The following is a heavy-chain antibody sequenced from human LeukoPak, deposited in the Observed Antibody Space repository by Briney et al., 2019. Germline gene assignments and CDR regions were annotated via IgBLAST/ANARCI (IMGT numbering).Heavy chain of an antibody. CDR1: GYPFSSSW. CDR2: IYPGDSDT. Sequence: GESLKISCKGSGYPFSSSWIGWVRQMPGKGLEWMGIIYPGDSDTRYSPSFQGQVTISADKSINTAYLQWGSLKATDTGIYYCARQYGRPFDYWGQGTLVTVSS. D-gene: IGHD4-17*01. V-gene: IGHV5-51*01. J-gene: IGHJ4*02. CDR3: ARQYGRPFDY.